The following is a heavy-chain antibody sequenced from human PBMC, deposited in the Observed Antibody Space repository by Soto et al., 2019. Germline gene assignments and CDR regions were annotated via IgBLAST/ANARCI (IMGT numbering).Heavy chain of an antibody. CDR2: INPNSGGT. V-gene: IGHV1-2*04. CDR1: GYTFTGYY. CDR3: ARGLPYHYYYYMDV. J-gene: IGHJ6*03. Sequence: GASVKVSCKASGYTFTGYYMHWVRRAPGQGLEWMGWINPNSGGTNYAQKFQGWVTMTRDTSISTAYMELSRLRSDDTAVYYCARGLPYHYYYYMDVWGKGTTVTVSS.